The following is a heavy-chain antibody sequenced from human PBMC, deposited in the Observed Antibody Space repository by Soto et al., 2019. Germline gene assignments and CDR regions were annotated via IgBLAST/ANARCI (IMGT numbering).Heavy chain of an antibody. Sequence: ASVKVSCKASGYTFTSYGISWVRQAPGQGLEWMGWISAYNGNTNYAQKLQGRVTMTRDTSTSTVYMELSSLRSEDTAVYYCAREDRDRETGLVPAAIDGMDVWGQGTTVTVSS. CDR3: AREDRDRETGLVPAAIDGMDV. CDR1: GYTFTSYG. J-gene: IGHJ6*02. V-gene: IGHV1-18*01. CDR2: ISAYNGNT. D-gene: IGHD2-2*01.